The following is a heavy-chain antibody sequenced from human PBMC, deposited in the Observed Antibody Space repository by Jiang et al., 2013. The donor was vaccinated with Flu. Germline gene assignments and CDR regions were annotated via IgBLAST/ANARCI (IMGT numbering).Heavy chain of an antibody. CDR1: GYTFTGYY. CDR3: ARSSIAARPVAFDI. V-gene: IGHV1-2*02. J-gene: IGHJ3*02. D-gene: IGHD6-6*01. Sequence: AEVKKPGASVKVSCKASGYTFTGYYMHWVRQAPGQGLEWMGWINPNSGGTNYAQKFQGRVTMTRDTSISTAYMELSRLRSDDTAVYYCARSSIAARPVAFDIWGQGTMVTVSS. CDR2: INPNSGGT.